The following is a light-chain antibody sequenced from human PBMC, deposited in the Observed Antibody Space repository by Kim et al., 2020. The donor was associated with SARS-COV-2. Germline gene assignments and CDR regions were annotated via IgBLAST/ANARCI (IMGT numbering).Light chain of an antibody. CDR2: GRN. CDR3: QSRDSGGQVV. Sequence: SSELTQDPVVSVALGQTVRITCQGDSLRSYYATCYQQKPRQAPVLVIYGRNNRPSGIPDRFSGSASGNTASLTISGTQAEDEADFYCQSRDSGGQVVFGGGTQLTVL. J-gene: IGLJ2*01. CDR1: SLRSYY. V-gene: IGLV3-19*01.